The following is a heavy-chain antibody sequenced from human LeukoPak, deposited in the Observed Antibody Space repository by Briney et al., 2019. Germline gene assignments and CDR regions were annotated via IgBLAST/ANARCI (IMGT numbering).Heavy chain of an antibody. V-gene: IGHV4-4*07. J-gene: IGHJ4*02. CDR3: AREPRRFSGYSDY. CDR2: IYTSGST. D-gene: IGHD1-26*01. CDR1: GGSISNYY. Sequence: SETLSLTCTVSGGSISNYYWSWLRQPAGKGLEWIGRIYTSGSTNYNPPLQSRVTISVDQSKNQFSLKLSSATAADTAVYYCAREPRRFSGYSDYWGQGSLVTVSS.